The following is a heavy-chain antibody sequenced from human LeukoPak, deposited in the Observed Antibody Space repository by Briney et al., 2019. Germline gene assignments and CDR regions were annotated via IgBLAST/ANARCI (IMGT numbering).Heavy chain of an antibody. D-gene: IGHD1-26*01. CDR1: GFTFSSYG. CDR2: ISYDGSNK. CDR3: ARGEVWDTDYYYYYMDV. Sequence: GGSLRLSCAASGFTFSSYGMHWVRQAPGKGLEWVAVISYDGSNKYYADSVKGRFTISRDNSKNTLYLQMNSLRAEDTAVYYCARGEVWDTDYYYYYMDVWGKGTTVTVSS. V-gene: IGHV3-30*19. J-gene: IGHJ6*03.